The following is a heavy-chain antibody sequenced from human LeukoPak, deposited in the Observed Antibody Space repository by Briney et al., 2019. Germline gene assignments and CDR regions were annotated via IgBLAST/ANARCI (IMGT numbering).Heavy chain of an antibody. CDR3: ASEMATAYFDY. CDR1: GFIFSSYG. J-gene: IGHJ4*02. V-gene: IGHV3-33*01. D-gene: IGHD5-24*01. Sequence: GGSLRLSCAASGFIFSSYGMHWVRQAPGKGLEWVAYIWYDGSNEYYADSVKGRFTISRDNSKNTLYLQMNSLRAEDTAVYFCASEMATAYFDYWGQGTLVTISS. CDR2: IWYDGSNE.